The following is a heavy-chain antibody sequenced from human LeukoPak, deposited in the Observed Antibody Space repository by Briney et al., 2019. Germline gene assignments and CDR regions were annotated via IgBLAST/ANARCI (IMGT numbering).Heavy chain of an antibody. CDR1: GGSISSYY. J-gene: IGHJ4*02. D-gene: IGHD4-17*01. Sequence: SETLSLTCTVSGGSISSYYWSWIRQPPGKGLEWIGYIYYSGSTNYNPSLKSRVTISVDTSKNQFSLKLSSVTASDTAVYYCARRLRSGAVDYWGQGTLVTVSS. CDR2: IYYSGST. CDR3: ARRLRSGAVDY. V-gene: IGHV4-59*12.